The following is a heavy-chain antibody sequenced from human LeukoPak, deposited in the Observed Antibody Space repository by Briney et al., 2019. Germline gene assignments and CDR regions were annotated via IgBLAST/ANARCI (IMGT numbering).Heavy chain of an antibody. Sequence: QPGGSLRLSCGASGFIVSSNYMSWVRQAPGKGLEWVSVIYSGGNTYYADSVKGRFTISRDNSKNTLYLQMNSLRVEDTAVYYCARGLFMDVWGQGTTVTVSS. J-gene: IGHJ6*02. CDR2: IYSGGNT. CDR3: ARGLFMDV. V-gene: IGHV3-66*01. D-gene: IGHD4/OR15-4a*01. CDR1: GFIVSSNY.